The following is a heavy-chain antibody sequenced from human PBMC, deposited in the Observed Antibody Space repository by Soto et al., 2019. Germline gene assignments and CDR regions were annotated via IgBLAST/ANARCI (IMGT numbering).Heavy chain of an antibody. J-gene: IGHJ4*02. CDR1: GFIFDDYA. Sequence: EVQLLESGGGLVQPGRSLRLSCAASGFIFDDYAIHWVRRAPGKGLEWVSGVSWNGADVGYADSVKGRFTISRDNAKNSLYLQMDRLRGEGMALCYCANLTGYCARFASWGQGTLVTVS. V-gene: IGHV3-9*03. CDR2: VSWNGADV. CDR3: ANLTGYCARFAS. D-gene: IGHD2-21*01.